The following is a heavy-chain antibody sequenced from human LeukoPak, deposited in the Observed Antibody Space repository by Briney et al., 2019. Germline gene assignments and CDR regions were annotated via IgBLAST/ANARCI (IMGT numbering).Heavy chain of an antibody. CDR1: GGSISSYY. D-gene: IGHD3-16*01. CDR2: IYYSGST. CDR3: ARVGVWGTFDY. Sequence: PSETLSLTCTVSGGSISSYYWSWIRQPPGKGLEWIGYIYYSGSTNYNPSLKSRVTISVDTSKNQFSLKLSSVTAADTAVYYCARVGVWGTFDYWGQGTLVTVSS. J-gene: IGHJ4*02. V-gene: IGHV4-59*01.